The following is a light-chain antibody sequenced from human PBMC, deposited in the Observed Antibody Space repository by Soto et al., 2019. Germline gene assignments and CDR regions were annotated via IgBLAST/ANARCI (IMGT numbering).Light chain of an antibody. Sequence: DIQMTQSPSSLSASVGDRVTITCRASQSISSYLNWYQQKPGKAPKLLIYAASSLQSGVPSRFSGSGSGTDFTLTISSLQPEDFATYYYQQSYSTPTPLAPGT. CDR2: AAS. V-gene: IGKV1-39*01. J-gene: IGKJ1*01. CDR1: QSISSY. CDR3: QQSYSTPTP.